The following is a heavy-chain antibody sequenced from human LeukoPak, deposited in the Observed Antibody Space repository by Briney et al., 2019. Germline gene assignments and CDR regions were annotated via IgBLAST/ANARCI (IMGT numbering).Heavy chain of an antibody. J-gene: IGHJ4*02. D-gene: IGHD1-26*01. CDR3: ARGIGMYSGSYYGSDY. CDR2: INTNTGSP. Sequence: ASVKVSCKPSGYTFTSYAMNWVRQAPGQGLEWMGWINTNTGSPTYAQGFTGRFVFSLDTSVSTAYLQISSLKAEDTAVYYCARGIGMYSGSYYGSDYWGQGTLVTVSS. CDR1: GYTFTSYA. V-gene: IGHV7-4-1*02.